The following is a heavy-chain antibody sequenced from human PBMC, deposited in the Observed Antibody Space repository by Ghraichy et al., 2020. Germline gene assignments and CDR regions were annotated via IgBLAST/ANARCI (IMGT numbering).Heavy chain of an antibody. CDR2: TSSSTGNI. CDR3: AREKRGFYYYAMDV. CDR1: GFALSSYS. Sequence: ETLSLTCAASGFALSSYSMNWVRQAPGKGLEWISSTSSSTGNIYYGDSVKGRFTIVRDNVKNSLFLQMESLRPEDTAVYFCAREKRGFYYYAMDVWGQGTTVTVSS. V-gene: IGHV3-21*01. J-gene: IGHJ6*02. D-gene: IGHD5-12*01.